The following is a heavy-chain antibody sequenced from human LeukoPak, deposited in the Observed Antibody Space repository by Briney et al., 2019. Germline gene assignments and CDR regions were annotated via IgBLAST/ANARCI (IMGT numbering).Heavy chain of an antibody. CDR2: IIPIFGTA. V-gene: IGHV1-69*06. Sequence: ASVKVSCKAHGDTFSNYAISWVRQAPGQGLEWMGGIIPIFGTANYAQKFRGRLTVTADRSTRTAYMELSSLTSEDTAVYYCARSNYDILTGYQAWGQGTLVTVSS. J-gene: IGHJ4*02. D-gene: IGHD3-9*01. CDR3: ARSNYDILTGYQA. CDR1: GDTFSNYA.